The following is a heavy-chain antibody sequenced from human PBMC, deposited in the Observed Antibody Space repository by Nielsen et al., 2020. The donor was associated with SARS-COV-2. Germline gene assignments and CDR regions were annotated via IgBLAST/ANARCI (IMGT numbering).Heavy chain of an antibody. CDR3: ALDVMDV. CDR1: GVTFSTYG. CDR2: ISSNGWTP. V-gene: IGHV3-48*01. J-gene: IGHJ6*02. Sequence: GGSLRLSCAASGVTFSTYGMNWVRQAPGKGLEWVAHISSNGWTPYYADSVRGRFTISRDNAKASMYLQMNNVRPEDTAVYYCALDVMDVWGHGTTVTVSS.